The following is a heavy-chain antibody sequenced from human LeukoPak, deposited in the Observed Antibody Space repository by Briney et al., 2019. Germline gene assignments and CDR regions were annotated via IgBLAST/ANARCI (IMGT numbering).Heavy chain of an antibody. J-gene: IGHJ4*02. CDR2: IYYSGST. CDR3: ARDRGRIGTGY. Sequence: SETLSLTCTVSGGSISSSSYYWGWIRQPPGKGLEWIGSIYYSGSTYYNPSLKSRVTISVDTSKNQFSLKLSSVTAADTAVYYCARDRGRIGTGYRGQGTLVTVSS. CDR1: GGSISSSSYY. V-gene: IGHV4-39*07. D-gene: IGHD1-26*01.